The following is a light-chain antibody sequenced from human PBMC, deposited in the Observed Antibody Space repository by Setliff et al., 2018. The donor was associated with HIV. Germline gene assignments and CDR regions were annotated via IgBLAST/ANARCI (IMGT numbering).Light chain of an antibody. V-gene: IGLV2-14*02. Sequence: QSVLTQPASVSGSPGQSITISCTGTTSDIGNFNLVSWYQQHPGKAPKLMICEVSKRPSGVSDRFSGSKSANTASLTISGLQAEDEADYYCSSYTSRNTYVFGTGTKVTVL. CDR3: SSYTSRNTYV. CDR2: EVS. CDR1: TSDIGNFNL. J-gene: IGLJ1*01.